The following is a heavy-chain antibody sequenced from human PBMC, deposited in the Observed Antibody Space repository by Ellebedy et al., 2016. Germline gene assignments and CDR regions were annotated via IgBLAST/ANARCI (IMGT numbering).Heavy chain of an antibody. CDR3: AREGSWNDFDY. CDR1: GFTFTTFW. J-gene: IGHJ4*02. CDR2: ITVSGTTT. V-gene: IGHV3-48*04. D-gene: IGHD1-1*01. Sequence: GESLKISCAASGFTFTTFWMNWVRQAPGKGLEWLSYITVSGTTTYYADSVKGRFTISRDNGKNSLYLQMNSLRAEDTAVYYCAREGSWNDFDYWGQGTLVTVSS.